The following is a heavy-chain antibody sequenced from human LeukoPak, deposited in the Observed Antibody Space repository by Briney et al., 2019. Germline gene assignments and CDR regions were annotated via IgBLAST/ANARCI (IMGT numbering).Heavy chain of an antibody. J-gene: IGHJ4*02. CDR1: GYTFTSYG. CDR2: ISAYNGNT. Sequence: ASVKVSCKASGYTFTSYGIGWVRQAPGQGLEWMGWISAYNGNTNYAQKLQGRVTMTTDTSTSTAYMELRSLRSDDTAVYYCARDAVRRVVGATDYFDYWGQGTLVTVSS. CDR3: ARDAVRRVVGATDYFDY. V-gene: IGHV1-18*01. D-gene: IGHD1-26*01.